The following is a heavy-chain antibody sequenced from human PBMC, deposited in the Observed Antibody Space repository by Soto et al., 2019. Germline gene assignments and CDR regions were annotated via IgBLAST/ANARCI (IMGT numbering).Heavy chain of an antibody. CDR2: IYYSGST. V-gene: IGHV4-59*08. CDR1: GGSISSYY. J-gene: IGHJ6*03. D-gene: IGHD5-18*01. CDR3: ARLVNGYRGIYYYYYMDV. Sequence: SETLSLTCTVSGGSISSYYWSWIRQPPGKGLEWIGYIYYSGSTNYNPSLKSRVTISVDTSKNQFSLKLSSVTAADTTVYYCARLVNGYRGIYYYYYMDVWGKGTTVTVSS.